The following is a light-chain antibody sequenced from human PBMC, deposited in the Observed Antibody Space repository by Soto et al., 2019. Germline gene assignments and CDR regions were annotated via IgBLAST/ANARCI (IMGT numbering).Light chain of an antibody. J-gene: IGLJ1*01. CDR3: AAWADTLERYV. CDR1: NSNIASNT. CDR2: YNN. V-gene: IGLV1-44*01. Sequence: QSVLTQPPSASETPGQTVSISCSGSNSNIASNTVNWYQHLPGTAPKLIIYYNNQRPSGVPDRFSGSKSGTSASLPISGLQSEDESDHYCAAWADTLERYVFGTGTKVTV.